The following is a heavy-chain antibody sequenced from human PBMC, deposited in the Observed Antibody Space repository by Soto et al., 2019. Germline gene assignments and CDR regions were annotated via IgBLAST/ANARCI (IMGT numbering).Heavy chain of an antibody. Sequence: ASVKVSCKASGGTFSTYPINWVRQAPGQGLEYMGGIIPKFGTTNYAQKFRGTVTITADESTSTAYMELNNLRSEDTAVYYCARGASNSTGWYTWFDPWGQGTLVTVSS. D-gene: IGHD6-19*01. V-gene: IGHV1-69*13. CDR1: GGTFSTYP. J-gene: IGHJ5*02. CDR3: ARGASNSTGWYTWFDP. CDR2: IIPKFGTT.